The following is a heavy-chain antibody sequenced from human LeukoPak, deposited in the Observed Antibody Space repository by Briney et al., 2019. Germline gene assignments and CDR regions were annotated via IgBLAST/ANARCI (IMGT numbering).Heavy chain of an antibody. D-gene: IGHD3-22*01. Sequence: GESLKISCKGSGYTFTTYWIGWVRQLPGKGLEWMGIIYPGDSDTGYSPSFQGQVTISADKSINTAYLQWSSLKASDTAMYYCATGWRGTYYDPAHYWGQGTLVTVSS. CDR3: ATGWRGTYYDPAHY. V-gene: IGHV5-51*01. CDR1: GYTFTTYW. J-gene: IGHJ4*02. CDR2: IYPGDSDT.